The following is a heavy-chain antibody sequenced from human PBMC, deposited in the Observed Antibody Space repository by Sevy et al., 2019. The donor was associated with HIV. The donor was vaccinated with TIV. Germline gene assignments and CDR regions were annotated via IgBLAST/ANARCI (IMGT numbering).Heavy chain of an antibody. CDR3: ASHGNYYDSSGYYFGAFDI. CDR1: GGSISKSSYY. CDR2: LYSSGST. D-gene: IGHD3-22*01. V-gene: IGHV4-39*01. Sequence: SETLSLTCTVSGGSISKSSYYWGWVRQPPGKGLEWIGSLYSSGSTYSNPSLKSRVTISVDTSKNQFCLKLSSMTAADTAVYYYASHGNYYDSSGYYFGAFDIWGQGTMVTVSS. J-gene: IGHJ3*02.